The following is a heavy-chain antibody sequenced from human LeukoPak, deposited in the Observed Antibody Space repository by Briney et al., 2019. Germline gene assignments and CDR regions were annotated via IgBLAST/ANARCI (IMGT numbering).Heavy chain of an antibody. CDR1: RYTFTGYY. D-gene: IGHD3-9*01. V-gene: IGHV1-2*02. CDR3: ARDSSVIRYFDWLLSYDAFDI. J-gene: IGHJ3*02. CDR2: INPNSGGT. Sequence: ASVKVSCKASRYTFTGYYMHWVRQAPGQGLEWMGWINPNSGGTNYAQKFQGRVTMTRDTSISTAYMELSRLRSDDTAVYYCARDSSVIRYFDWLLSYDAFDIWGQGTMVTVSS.